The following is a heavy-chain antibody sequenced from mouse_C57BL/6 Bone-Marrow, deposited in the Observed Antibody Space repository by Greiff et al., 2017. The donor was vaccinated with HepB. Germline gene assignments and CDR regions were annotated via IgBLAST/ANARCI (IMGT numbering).Heavy chain of an antibody. J-gene: IGHJ2*01. D-gene: IGHD3-3*01. CDR1: GFSLTSYG. Sequence: VQLVESGPGLVAPSQSLSITCTVSGFSLTSYGVSWVRQPPGKGLEWLGVIWGDGSKNYHSALISSLSISKDNSKSQVFLKLNSLQTDDTATYYCAKQAGRGADYFDYWGQGTTLTVSS. CDR2: IWGDGSK. CDR3: AKQAGRGADYFDY. V-gene: IGHV2-3*01.